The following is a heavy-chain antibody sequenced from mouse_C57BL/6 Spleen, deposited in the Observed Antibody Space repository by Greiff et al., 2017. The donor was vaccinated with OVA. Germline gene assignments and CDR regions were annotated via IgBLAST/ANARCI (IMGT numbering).Heavy chain of an antibody. V-gene: IGHV1-69*01. Sequence: QVQLQQPGAELVMPGASVKLSCKASGYTFTSYWMHWVKQRPGQGLEWIGEIDPSDSYTNYNQKFKGKSTLTVDKSSSTAYMQLSSLTSEDSAVYYCARGATVVAPMDYWGKGTSVTVSS. CDR2: IDPSDSYT. CDR1: GYTFTSYW. CDR3: ARGATVVAPMDY. D-gene: IGHD1-1*01. J-gene: IGHJ4*01.